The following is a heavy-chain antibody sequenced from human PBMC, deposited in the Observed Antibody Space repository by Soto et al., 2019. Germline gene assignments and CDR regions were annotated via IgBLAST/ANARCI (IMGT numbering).Heavy chain of an antibody. CDR3: ARAGCDGGSCYTLVGLRYGMDV. V-gene: IGHV3-23*01. CDR2: IDKTGVST. D-gene: IGHD2-15*01. Sequence: GGSLRLSCAASGFTFGSYAMSWVRQAPGKGLEWVSTIDKTGVSTYYADSVKGRFTISRDNSKNTLYLQMNSLRAEDTAVYYCARAGCDGGSCYTLVGLRYGMDVWGQGTTVTVSS. CDR1: GFTFGSYA. J-gene: IGHJ6*02.